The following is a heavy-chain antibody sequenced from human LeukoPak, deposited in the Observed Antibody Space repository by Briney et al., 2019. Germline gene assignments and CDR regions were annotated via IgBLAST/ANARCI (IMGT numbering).Heavy chain of an antibody. V-gene: IGHV3-20*04. D-gene: IGHD3-10*01. Sequence: PGGSLRLSCAASGFTFSSYSMNWVRQAPGKGLERVSGIKWNGGSTGYADSVKGRFTISRDNAKNSLYLQMNSLRAEDTALYYCARNSGAGYYFYMDVWGKGTAVTVSS. CDR2: IKWNGGST. CDR3: ARNSGAGYYFYMDV. J-gene: IGHJ6*03. CDR1: GFTFSSYS.